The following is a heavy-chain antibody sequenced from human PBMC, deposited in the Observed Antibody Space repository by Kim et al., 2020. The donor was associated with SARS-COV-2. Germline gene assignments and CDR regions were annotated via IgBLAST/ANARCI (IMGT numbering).Heavy chain of an antibody. CDR3: ARAGYDYGYYYGMGV. V-gene: IGHV3-48*03. Sequence: DSVKVRFTISGDNAKHSLYLQMSSLRAEDTAVYYCARAGYDYGYYYGMGVWGQGTTVTVSS. J-gene: IGHJ6*02. D-gene: IGHD5-12*01.